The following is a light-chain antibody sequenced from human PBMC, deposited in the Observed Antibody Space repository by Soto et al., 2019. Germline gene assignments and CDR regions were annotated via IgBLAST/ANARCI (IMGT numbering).Light chain of an antibody. CDR1: QGIGFW. J-gene: IGKJ3*01. Sequence: DIQMTQSPSSVSASVGDRVTITCRASQGIGFWLAWYQQQPGKAPKLLISAASSLQSGVPSRFSGSGSGTDFTLTISSLQPEDFATYFCQQANSFPFTFGPGTKVDIK. V-gene: IGKV1-12*01. CDR3: QQANSFPFT. CDR2: AAS.